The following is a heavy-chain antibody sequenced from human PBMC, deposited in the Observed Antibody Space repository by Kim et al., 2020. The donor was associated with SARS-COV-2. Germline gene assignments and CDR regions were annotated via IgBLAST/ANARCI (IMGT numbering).Heavy chain of an antibody. CDR2: INHSGST. D-gene: IGHD4-17*01. CDR3: ARVKGDYGDYVYYYYGMDV. CDR1: GGSFSGYY. V-gene: IGHV4-34*01. Sequence: SETLSLTCAVYGGSFSGYYWSWIRQPPGKGLEWIGEINHSGSTNYNPSLKSRVTISVDTSKNQFSLKLSSVTAADTAVYYCARVKGDYGDYVYYYYGMDVWGQGTTVTVSS. J-gene: IGHJ6*02.